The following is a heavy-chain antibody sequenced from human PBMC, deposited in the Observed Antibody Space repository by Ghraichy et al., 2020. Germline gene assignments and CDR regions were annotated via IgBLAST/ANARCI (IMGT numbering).Heavy chain of an antibody. CDR2: IRGSGGTT. V-gene: IGHV3-23*01. CDR1: GFTFSNYA. Sequence: GESLNISCEASGFTFSNYAMIWVRQAPGKGLEWVSAIRGSGGTTFYADSVKGRFTISRDNSKNTLFLQMDRLGAEDTAVYYCGRDPNGDYVGAFDMWGQGTLVTVSS. J-gene: IGHJ3*02. D-gene: IGHD4-17*01. CDR3: GRDPNGDYVGAFDM.